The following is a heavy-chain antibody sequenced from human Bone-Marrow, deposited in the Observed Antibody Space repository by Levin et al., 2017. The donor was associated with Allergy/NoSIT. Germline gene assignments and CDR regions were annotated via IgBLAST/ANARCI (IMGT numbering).Heavy chain of an antibody. CDR3: AKDKAEGASLFDY. Sequence: PGESLKISCAASGFSFSTYWMSWVRQAPGKGLEWVANIKQDGSEKYYVDSVKGRFTISRDNTKNSLYLQMNSLRVEDTAVYYCAKDKAEGASLFDYWGQGALVTVSS. CDR1: GFSFSTYW. J-gene: IGHJ4*02. V-gene: IGHV3-7*01. CDR2: IKQDGSEK. D-gene: IGHD2-2*01.